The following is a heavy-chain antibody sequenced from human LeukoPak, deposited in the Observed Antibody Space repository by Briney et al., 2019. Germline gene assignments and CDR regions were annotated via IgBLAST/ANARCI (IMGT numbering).Heavy chain of an antibody. Sequence: GASVRLSCAASGFTFSSYEMNWVRQAPGKGLEWVSYISSSGSTIYYADSVKGRFTISRDNAKNSLYLQMNSLRAEDTAVYYCARNYYDSSGYHDYGYWGQGTLVTVSS. CDR2: ISSSGSTI. D-gene: IGHD3-22*01. V-gene: IGHV3-48*03. CDR1: GFTFSSYE. J-gene: IGHJ4*02. CDR3: ARNYYDSSGYHDYGY.